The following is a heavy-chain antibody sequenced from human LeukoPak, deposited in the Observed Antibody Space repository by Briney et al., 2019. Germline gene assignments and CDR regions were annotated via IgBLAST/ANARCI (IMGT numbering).Heavy chain of an antibody. V-gene: IGHV3-30*18. CDR1: GFTFSSYG. J-gene: IGHJ6*02. D-gene: IGHD6-19*01. CDR3: AKDLEKAVAAWYYGMDV. CDR2: ISYDGSKK. Sequence: GGSLRLSCAASGFTFSSYGMHWVRQAPGKGLEWVAVISYDGSKKYYADSVKGRFTISRDNSKNTLYLQMNSLRVEDTAVYYCAKDLEKAVAAWYYGMDVWGQGTTVTVSS.